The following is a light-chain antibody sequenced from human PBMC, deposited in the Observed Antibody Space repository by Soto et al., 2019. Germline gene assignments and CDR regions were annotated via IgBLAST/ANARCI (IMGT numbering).Light chain of an antibody. CDR2: GTS. V-gene: IGKV3-20*01. CDR1: QTVGSAY. J-gene: IGKJ5*01. CDR3: QHFGSSQIT. Sequence: VVLTQSPGTLSLSPGEGATLSCRASQTVGSAYLAWYQHKVGQAPRLLIYGTSSRATGIPDRFSGSGSGTDFTLAISRLEPEDFAVYYCQHFGSSQITFGQGTRLEIK.